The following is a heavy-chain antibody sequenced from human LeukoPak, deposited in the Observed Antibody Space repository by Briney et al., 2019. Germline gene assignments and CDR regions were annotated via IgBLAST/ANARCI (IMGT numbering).Heavy chain of an antibody. CDR3: AKDPRYGDYYYYYMDV. CDR1: GFTFSSYA. CDR2: ISGSGGST. J-gene: IGHJ6*03. Sequence: GGSLRLSCAASGFTFSSYAMSWVRQAPGKGLEWVSAISGSGGSTYYADSVKGRFTIFRDNSKNTLYLQMNSLRAEGTAVYYYAKDPRYGDYYYYYMDVWGKGTTVTVSS. D-gene: IGHD4-17*01. V-gene: IGHV3-23*01.